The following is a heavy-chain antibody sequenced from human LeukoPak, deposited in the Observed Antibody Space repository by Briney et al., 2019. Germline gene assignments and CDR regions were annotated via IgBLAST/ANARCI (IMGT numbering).Heavy chain of an antibody. J-gene: IGHJ4*02. D-gene: IGHD3-3*01. CDR1: GFTFSSYA. CDR2: ISGSGGST. V-gene: IGHV3-23*01. CDR3: AKDKWSWSAVNFDY. Sequence: AGGSLRLSCAASGFTFSSYAMSWVRQAPGKGLEWVSAISGSGGSTYYADSVKGRFTISRDNSKNTLYLQMNSLRAEDTAVYYCAKDKWSWSAVNFDYWGQGTLVTVSS.